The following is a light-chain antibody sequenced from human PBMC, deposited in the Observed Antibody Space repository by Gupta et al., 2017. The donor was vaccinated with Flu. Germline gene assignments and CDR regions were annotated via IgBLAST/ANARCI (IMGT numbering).Light chain of an antibody. J-gene: IGKJ1*01. Sequence: EIVLTQSPGTLSLSPGERVTLSCRASQSVSAGYLAWYQQKPGQAPRLLIYRVSSRATGIPDRFSGSGSGTDFTLIISRLEPEDFAVYYCQQYGTSPWTFGQGTKVEIK. CDR2: RVS. CDR3: QQYGTSPWT. CDR1: QSVSAGY. V-gene: IGKV3-20*01.